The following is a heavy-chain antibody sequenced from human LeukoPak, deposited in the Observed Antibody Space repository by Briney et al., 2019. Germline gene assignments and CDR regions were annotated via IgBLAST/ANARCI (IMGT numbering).Heavy chain of an antibody. D-gene: IGHD2-2*01. CDR1: GGSISSGSYY. V-gene: IGHV4-61*02. CDR3: ARDGRVGSTSSWYYYGMDV. CDR2: IYTSGST. J-gene: IGHJ6*02. Sequence: SETLSLTCTVSGGSISSGSYYWSWIRQPAGKGLEWIGRIYTSGSTNYNPSLKSRVTLSVDTSKNQFSLKLSSVTAADTAVYYCARDGRVGSTSSWYYYGMDVWGQGTTVTVSS.